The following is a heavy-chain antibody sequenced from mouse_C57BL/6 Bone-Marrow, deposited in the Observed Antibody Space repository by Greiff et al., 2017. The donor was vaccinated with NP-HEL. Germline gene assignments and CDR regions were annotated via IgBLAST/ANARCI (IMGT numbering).Heavy chain of an antibody. V-gene: IGHV1-81*01. CDR3: ARRGGSSYDWEGFAY. J-gene: IGHJ3*01. Sequence: QVQLQQSGAELARPGASVKLSCKASGYTFTSYGISWVKQRTGQGLEWIGEIYPRSGNTYYNEKFKGKATLTADKSSSTAYMELRSLTSEDSAVYFCARRGGSSYDWEGFAYWGQGTLVTVSA. CDR1: GYTFTSYG. D-gene: IGHD1-1*01. CDR2: IYPRSGNT.